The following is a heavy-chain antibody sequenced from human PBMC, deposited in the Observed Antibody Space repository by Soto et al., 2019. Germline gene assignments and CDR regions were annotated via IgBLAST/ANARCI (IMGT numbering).Heavy chain of an antibody. D-gene: IGHD6-19*01. CDR2: IGAYNGNT. V-gene: IGHV1-18*01. CDR1: GYSFTNYG. Sequence: LRSGVGGKRPGASLRVSCKASGYSFTNYGITWLRQAPGQGFGGWGWIGAYNGNTNYAQKFQGRVTLTTDASTSTAYLELRSLRSDDTAVYYCARDRGVAPPVAGNTHYYYYMDVWGKGTTVTVSS. CDR3: ARDRGVAPPVAGNTHYYYYMDV. J-gene: IGHJ6*03.